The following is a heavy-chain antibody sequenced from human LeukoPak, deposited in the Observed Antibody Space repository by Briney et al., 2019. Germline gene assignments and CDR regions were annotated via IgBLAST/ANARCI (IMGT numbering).Heavy chain of an antibody. CDR3: ARGSSCSY. D-gene: IGHD6-13*01. Sequence: SETLSLTCSVSGGSISNFYWSWIRQSPGKGLEWIGYVDDSGSTSYNPSLKSRVTISIDRSKNQFSLKLSSVTAADTGVYYCARGSSCSYWGQGTLVTVSS. J-gene: IGHJ4*02. CDR2: VDDSGST. V-gene: IGHV4-59*08. CDR1: GGSISNFY.